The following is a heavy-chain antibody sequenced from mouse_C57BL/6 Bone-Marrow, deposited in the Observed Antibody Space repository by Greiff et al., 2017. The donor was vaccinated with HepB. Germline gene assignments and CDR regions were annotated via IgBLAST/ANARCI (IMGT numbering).Heavy chain of an antibody. J-gene: IGHJ3*01. CDR3: ARTYYSNPAWFAY. D-gene: IGHD2-5*01. CDR2: IYPRSGNT. CDR1: GYTFTSYG. Sequence: VQLVESGAELARPGASVKLSCKASGYTFTSYGISWVKQRTGQGLEWIGEIYPRSGNTYYNEKFKGKATLTADKSSSTAYMELRSLTSEDSAVYFCARTYYSNPAWFAYWGQGTLVTVSA. V-gene: IGHV1-81*01.